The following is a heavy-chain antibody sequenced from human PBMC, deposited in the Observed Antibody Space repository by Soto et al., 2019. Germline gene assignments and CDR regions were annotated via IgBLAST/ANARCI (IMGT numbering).Heavy chain of an antibody. Sequence: SETLSLTCTVSGGSISSYYWSWIRQPPGKGLEWIGYIYYSGSTNYNPSLKSRVTISVDTSKNQFSLKLSSVTAADTAVYYCARDRGRTAGGNFPYYYYGMDVWGQGTTVTVSS. CDR2: IYYSGST. J-gene: IGHJ6*02. CDR3: ARDRGRTAGGNFPYYYYGMDV. CDR1: GGSISSYY. V-gene: IGHV4-59*01. D-gene: IGHD2-21*02.